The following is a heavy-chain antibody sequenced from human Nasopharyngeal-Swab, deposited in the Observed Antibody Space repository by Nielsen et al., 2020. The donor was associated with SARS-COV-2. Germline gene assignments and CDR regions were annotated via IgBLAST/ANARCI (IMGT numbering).Heavy chain of an antibody. Sequence: GGSLRLSCAASGFTFNNYGMHWVRQAPGKGLEWVALISYEGSLKYYADSVKGRFTISRDSSKNTVYLQMNSLRPEDTAVYYCARRRPILHLGEFSSSFDSWGQGTLVTVSS. V-gene: IGHV3-30*03. CDR1: GFTFNNYG. CDR3: ARRRPILHLGEFSSSFDS. J-gene: IGHJ4*02. CDR2: ISYEGSLK. D-gene: IGHD3-16*01.